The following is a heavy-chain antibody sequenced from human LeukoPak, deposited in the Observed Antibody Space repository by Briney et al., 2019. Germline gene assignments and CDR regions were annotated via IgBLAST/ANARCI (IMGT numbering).Heavy chain of an antibody. D-gene: IGHD3-10*01. CDR3: ATGSGSSSSSFDP. V-gene: IGHV1-24*01. Sequence: ASVKVSCKAYGYTLTNYYIHWVRQAPGQGLEWMGGFDPEDGETIYAQKFQGRVTMTEDTSTDTAYMELSSLRSEDTAVYYCATGSGSSSSSFDPWGQGTLVTVSS. CDR2: FDPEDGET. CDR1: GYTLTNYY. J-gene: IGHJ5*02.